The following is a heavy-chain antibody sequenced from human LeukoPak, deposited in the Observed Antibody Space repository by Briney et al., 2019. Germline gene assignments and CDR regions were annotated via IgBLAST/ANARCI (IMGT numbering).Heavy chain of an antibody. J-gene: IGHJ4*02. CDR3: AKDFTAVAGTPYFDC. Sequence: GGSLRLSCAASGFTFSSYGMHWVRQAPGKGLEGVAFIRYDGSNKYYADSVKGRFTISRDNSKNTLYLQMNSLRAEDTAVYYCAKDFTAVAGTPYFDCWGQGTLVTVSS. D-gene: IGHD6-19*01. V-gene: IGHV3-30*02. CDR1: GFTFSSYG. CDR2: IRYDGSNK.